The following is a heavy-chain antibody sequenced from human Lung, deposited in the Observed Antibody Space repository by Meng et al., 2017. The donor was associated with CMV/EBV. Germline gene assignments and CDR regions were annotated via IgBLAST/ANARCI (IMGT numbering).Heavy chain of an antibody. CDR1: GGSLSTYT. D-gene: IGHD2/OR15-2a*01. CDR2: LIPVLNKA. CDR3: ARGRGNQPLFDF. J-gene: IGHJ4*02. Sequence: QVPLVECGAEVKTPVSSVKVACKTSGGSLSTYTFSWVRQAPGQGLEWMGGLIPVLNKAKSAPRFQDRVTFTADETTTTAYMELSSLTFEGTAVYFCARGRGNQPLFDFWGQGTLVTVSS. V-gene: IGHV1-69*10.